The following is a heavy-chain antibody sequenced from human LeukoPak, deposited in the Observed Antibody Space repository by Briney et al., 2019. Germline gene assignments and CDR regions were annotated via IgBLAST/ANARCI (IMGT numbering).Heavy chain of an antibody. CDR1: GGSISSNS. Sequence: SETLSLTCTVSGGSISSNSWHWIRQPPGKGLEWIGYIYYSGSTNYNPSLKSRVTISVDTSKNQFSLKLSSVTAADTAVYYCAGYSSGSPWFDPWGQGTLVTVSS. CDR2: IYYSGST. V-gene: IGHV4-59*01. D-gene: IGHD6-19*01. CDR3: AGYSSGSPWFDP. J-gene: IGHJ5*02.